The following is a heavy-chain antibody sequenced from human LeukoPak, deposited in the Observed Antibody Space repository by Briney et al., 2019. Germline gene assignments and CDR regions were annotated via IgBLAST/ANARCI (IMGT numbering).Heavy chain of an antibody. V-gene: IGHV1-69*04. Sequence: GASVKVSCKASGGTFSSYAISWVRQAPGQGLEWMGRIIPILGIANYAQKFQGRVTITADKSTSTAYMELSSLRSEDTAVYYCARLRTTNWGGDEDDYWGQGTLVTVSS. D-gene: IGHD7-27*01. CDR2: IIPILGIA. CDR1: GGTFSSYA. CDR3: ARLRTTNWGGDEDDY. J-gene: IGHJ4*02.